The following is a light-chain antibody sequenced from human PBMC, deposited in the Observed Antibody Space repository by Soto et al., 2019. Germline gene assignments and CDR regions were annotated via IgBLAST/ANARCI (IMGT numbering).Light chain of an antibody. CDR3: QQYGRSPPLLT. CDR1: QSISSNY. CDR2: GPS. J-gene: IGKJ4*01. Sequence: EIVLTQSPATLSLSTGERATLSCRASQSISSNYFAWYQQKPGQATRVLIYGPSSRATGIPDRFSGSGSGTDFTLTISRLEPEDSAVYYCQQYGRSPPLLTFGGGTKVEIK. V-gene: IGKV3-20*01.